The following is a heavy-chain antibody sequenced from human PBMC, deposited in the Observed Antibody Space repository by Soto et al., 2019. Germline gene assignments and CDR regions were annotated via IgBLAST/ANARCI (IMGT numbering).Heavy chain of an antibody. D-gene: IGHD3-3*01. Sequence: PGGSLRLSCAASGFTFSSYEMNWVRQAPGKGLEWVSYISSSGSTIYYADSVKGRFTISRGNAKNSLYLQMNSLRAEDTAVYYCAKDVQITIFGVVPNAFDIWGQGTMVTVS. V-gene: IGHV3-48*03. CDR2: ISSSGSTI. J-gene: IGHJ3*02. CDR1: GFTFSSYE. CDR3: AKDVQITIFGVVPNAFDI.